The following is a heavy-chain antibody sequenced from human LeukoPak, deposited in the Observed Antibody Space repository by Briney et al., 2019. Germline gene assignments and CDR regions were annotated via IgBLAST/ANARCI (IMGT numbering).Heavy chain of an antibody. CDR3: ARDQSGDYHSSGYEN. D-gene: IGHD3-22*01. CDR1: GGSMNTYY. CDR2: IYHSGST. V-gene: IGHV4-59*12. Sequence: PSETLSLTCTVSGGSMNTYYWTWIRQPPGKGPEWIGYIYHSGSTKYNPSLKSRVTISVDTSKNQFSLKLSSVTAADTAVYYCARDQSGDYHSSGYENWGQGTLVTVSS. J-gene: IGHJ4*02.